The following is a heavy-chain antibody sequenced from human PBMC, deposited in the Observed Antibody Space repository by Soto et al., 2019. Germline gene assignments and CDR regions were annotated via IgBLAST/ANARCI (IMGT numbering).Heavy chain of an antibody. V-gene: IGHV1-2*04. CDR2: INPKSGGT. Sequence: ASVKVSCKASGYSFTDYHIHWVRQAPGQGLEWLGRINPKSGGTSTAQKFQGWVTMTTDKSISTAYLQWSSLKASDTAMYYCARLGTSYGMDVWGQGTTVTVSS. J-gene: IGHJ6*02. D-gene: IGHD6-13*01. CDR3: ARLGTSYGMDV. CDR1: GYSFTDYH.